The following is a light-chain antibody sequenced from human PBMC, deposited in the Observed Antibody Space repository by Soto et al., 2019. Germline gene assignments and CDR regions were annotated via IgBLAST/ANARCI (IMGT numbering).Light chain of an antibody. CDR2: EVT. J-gene: IGLJ1*01. CDR3: GSYTSTYVRI. Sequence: QSALTQPASVSGSPGQSITISCTGTSSDVGRYNYVSWYQQYPGRAPKLIIYEVTNRPSGVSDRFSGSKSGNVASLTISGLQAADEADYYCGSYTSTYVRIFGTGTKVTDL. CDR1: SSDVGRYNY. V-gene: IGLV2-14*01.